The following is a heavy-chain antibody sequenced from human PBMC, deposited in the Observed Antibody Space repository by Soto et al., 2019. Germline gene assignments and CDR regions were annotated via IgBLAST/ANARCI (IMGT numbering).Heavy chain of an antibody. CDR2: ISGSGGST. CDR1: GFTFSSYA. D-gene: IGHD4-4*01. Sequence: GSLRLSCAASGFTFSSYAMSWVRQAPGKGLEWVSAISGSGGSTYYAGSVKGRFTISRDNSKNTLYLQMNSLRAEDTAVYYCAKTVQFPVTPPPFDYWGQGTLVTVSS. J-gene: IGHJ4*02. CDR3: AKTVQFPVTPPPFDY. V-gene: IGHV3-23*01.